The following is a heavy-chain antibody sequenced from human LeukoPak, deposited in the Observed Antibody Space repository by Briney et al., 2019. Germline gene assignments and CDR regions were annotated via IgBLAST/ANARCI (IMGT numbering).Heavy chain of an antibody. CDR2: ISGSGGST. J-gene: IGHJ3*02. CDR3: AKDWAPEEEGHVAFDI. D-gene: IGHD7-27*01. CDR1: GFTFSSYA. V-gene: IGHV3-23*01. Sequence: PGGSLRLSCAASGFTFSSYAMSWVRQAPGKGLEWVSAISGSGGSTYYADSVKGRFTISRDNSKNTLYLQMNSLRAEDTAVYYCAKDWAPEEEGHVAFDIWGQGTMVTVSS.